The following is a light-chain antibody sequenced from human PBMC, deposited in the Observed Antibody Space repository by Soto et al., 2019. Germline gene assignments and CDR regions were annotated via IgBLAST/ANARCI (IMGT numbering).Light chain of an antibody. V-gene: IGKV1-5*01. CDR1: HGSSRW. Sequence: DILFTHSPFSLTASVGARVPIPCRARHGSSRWLAWYQEKPGKAPKVLIYDASNVESGVPSRFSGSGSGTEFTLTISRLQPDDFATYYCQQYSRYWTFGQGTKVDIK. J-gene: IGKJ1*01. CDR3: QQYSRYWT. CDR2: DAS.